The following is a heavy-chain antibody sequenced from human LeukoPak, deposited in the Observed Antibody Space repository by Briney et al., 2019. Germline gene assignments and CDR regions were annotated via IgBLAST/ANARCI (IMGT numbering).Heavy chain of an antibody. Sequence: KSSETLSLTCTVSGGSISSYYWSWIRQPPGKGLEWIGYIYYSGSTNYNPSLKSRVTISVDTSKNQFSLKLSSVTAADTAVYYCARVVYSYGFFDYWGQGTLVTVSS. CDR1: GGSISSYY. D-gene: IGHD5-18*01. CDR2: IYYSGST. CDR3: ARVVYSYGFFDY. J-gene: IGHJ4*02. V-gene: IGHV4-59*01.